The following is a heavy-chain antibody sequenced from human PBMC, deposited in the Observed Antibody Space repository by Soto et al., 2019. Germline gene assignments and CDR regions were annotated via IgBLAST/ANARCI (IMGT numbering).Heavy chain of an antibody. D-gene: IGHD6-13*01. V-gene: IGHV3-30-3*01. CDR1: GFTFSSYA. CDR2: ISYDGSNK. Sequence: QVQLVESGGGVVQPGRSLRLSCAASGFTFSSYAMHWVRQAPGKGLEWVAVISYDGSNKYYADSVKGRFTISRDNSKNTLYLQMNNLRAEDTAVYYCARKSGSAAGTGWFDPWGQGTLVTVSS. CDR3: ARKSGSAAGTGWFDP. J-gene: IGHJ5*02.